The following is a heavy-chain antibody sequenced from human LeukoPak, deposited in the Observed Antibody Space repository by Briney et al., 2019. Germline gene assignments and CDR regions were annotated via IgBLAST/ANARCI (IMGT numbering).Heavy chain of an antibody. CDR2: IKSKTDGGTT. CDR1: GFTFGNAW. V-gene: IGHV3-15*01. Sequence: GGSLRLSCAASGFTFGNAWMSWVRQAPGKGLEWVGRIKSKTDGGTTDYAAPVKGRFTISRDDSKNTLYLQMNSLKTEDTAVYYCTTRGYYYGSGSYYNPTYYYMDVWGKGTTVTVSS. J-gene: IGHJ6*03. CDR3: TTRGYYYGSGSYYNPTYYYMDV. D-gene: IGHD3-10*01.